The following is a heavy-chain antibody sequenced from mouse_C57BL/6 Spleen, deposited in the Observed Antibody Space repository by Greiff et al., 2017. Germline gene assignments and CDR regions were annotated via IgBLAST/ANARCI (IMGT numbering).Heavy chain of an antibody. V-gene: IGHV1-22*01. CDR2: INPNNGGT. Sequence: EVQLQESGPELVKPGASVKMSCKASGYTFTDYNMHWVKQSHGKSLEWIGYINPNNGGTSYNQKFKGKATLTVNKSSSTAYMELRSLTSEDSAVYYCASNYKAMDYWGQGTSVTVSS. CDR3: ASNYKAMDY. J-gene: IGHJ4*01. CDR1: GYTFTDYN. D-gene: IGHD2-1*01.